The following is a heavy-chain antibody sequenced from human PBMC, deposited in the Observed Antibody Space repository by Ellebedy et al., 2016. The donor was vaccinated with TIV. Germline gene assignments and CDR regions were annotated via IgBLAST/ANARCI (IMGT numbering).Heavy chain of an antibody. D-gene: IGHD2-21*01. V-gene: IGHV3-74*01. J-gene: IGHJ6*02. CDR1: GFPFSTYW. CDR2: LSPDGTDG. Sequence: PGGSLRLSCEASGFPFSTYWMHWVRQVPGKGLVWVSRLSPDGTDGNQADSVKGRFTISRDTSKNTLFLQMNSLRAEDTAVYYCARDCQCGVDLYGMDVWGQGTTVTVSS. CDR3: ARDCQCGVDLYGMDV.